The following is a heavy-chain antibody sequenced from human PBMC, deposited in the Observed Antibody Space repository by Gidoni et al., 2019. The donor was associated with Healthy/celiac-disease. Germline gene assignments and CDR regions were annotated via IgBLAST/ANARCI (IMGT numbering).Heavy chain of an antibody. CDR1: GGSISSYY. J-gene: IGHJ6*02. Sequence: QVQLQESGPGLVKPSETLSLPCTVSGGSISSYYWSWIRQPAGKGLEWIGRIYTSGSTNYNPSLKSRVTMSVDTSKNQFSLKLSSVTAADTAVYYCARESEATYEREENYYYYYGMDVWGQGTTVTVSS. CDR3: ARESEATYEREENYYYYYGMDV. V-gene: IGHV4-4*07. D-gene: IGHD5-12*01. CDR2: IYTSGST.